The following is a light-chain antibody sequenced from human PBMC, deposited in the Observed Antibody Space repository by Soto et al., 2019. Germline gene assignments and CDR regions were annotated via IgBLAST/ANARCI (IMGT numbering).Light chain of an antibody. J-gene: IGKJ4*01. Sequence: EFGLTQSPVTLSLSPGERSTLSCRASQTVRNNYLALYQEKPGQAPRLLIYDASSRATGIPDRFSCGGSGTDFTLTISRLEPEDFAVYYCQQFSSYPLPVGGGTKVDSK. CDR3: QQFSSYPLP. CDR1: QTVRNNY. V-gene: IGKV3-20*01. CDR2: DAS.